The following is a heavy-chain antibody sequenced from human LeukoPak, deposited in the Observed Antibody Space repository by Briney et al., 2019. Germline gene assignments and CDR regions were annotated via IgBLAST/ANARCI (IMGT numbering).Heavy chain of an antibody. CDR2: IYSGGTT. J-gene: IGHJ4*02. CDR3: ATRFSEQS. D-gene: IGHD3-3*01. V-gene: IGHV3-66*02. Sequence: GGSLRLSCAASGFTVSGNYMSWVRQFPGKGLEWVSVIYSGGTTNYADSVKGRFTISRDYSKNTLYLQMNSLRPEDTAVYYCATRFSEQSWGQGTLVTVSS. CDR1: GFTVSGNY.